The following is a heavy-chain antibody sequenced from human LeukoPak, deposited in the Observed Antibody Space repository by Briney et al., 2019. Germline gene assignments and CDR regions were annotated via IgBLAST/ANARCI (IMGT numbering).Heavy chain of an antibody. D-gene: IGHD3-10*01. J-gene: IGHJ4*02. CDR1: GFTFSSYG. CDR2: ISYDGDNQ. Sequence: GGSLRLSCAVSGFTFSSYGMHWVRQAPGKGLEWVAVISYDGDNQYYADSVKGRFTISRDNSKNTLYLQMNGLRVEDTAVYYCAKGHGLSGLRRYYFDYWGQGTLVTVSS. V-gene: IGHV3-30*18. CDR3: AKGHGLSGLRRYYFDY.